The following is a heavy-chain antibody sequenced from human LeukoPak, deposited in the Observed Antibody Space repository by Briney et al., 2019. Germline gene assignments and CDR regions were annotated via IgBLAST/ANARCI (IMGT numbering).Heavy chain of an antibody. V-gene: IGHV4-59*06. CDR2: IYYTGST. CDR3: ARASLRWSLYYFDY. D-gene: IGHD4-23*01. CDR1: GGSISSYY. J-gene: IGHJ4*02. Sequence: SETLSLTCTVSGGSISSYYWSWIRQPPGKGLEWIGYIYYTGSTSYNPSLKSRLTISLDTSKNQFSLKLSSVTAADTAVYYCARASLRWSLYYFDYWGLGTLVTVSS.